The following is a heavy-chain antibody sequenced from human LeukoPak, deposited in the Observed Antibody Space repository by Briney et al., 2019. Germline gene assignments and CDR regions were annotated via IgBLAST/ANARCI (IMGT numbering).Heavy chain of an antibody. D-gene: IGHD1-26*01. CDR1: GGSISSSSYY. J-gene: IGHJ4*02. CDR2: IYTSGST. V-gene: IGHV4-61*02. Sequence: SQTLSLTCTVSGGSISSSSYYWSWIRQPAGKGLEWIGCIYTSGSTNYNPSLKSRVTISVDTSKNQFSLKLSSVTAADTAVYYCARDSPTSYFDYWGQGTLVTVSS. CDR3: ARDSPTSYFDY.